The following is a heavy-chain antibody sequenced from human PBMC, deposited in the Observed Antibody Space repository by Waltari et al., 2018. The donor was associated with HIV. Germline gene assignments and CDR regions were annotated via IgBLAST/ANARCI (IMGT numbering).Heavy chain of an antibody. J-gene: IGHJ6*02. D-gene: IGHD3-16*01. CDR2: MNPNSGNT. Sequence: QVQLVQSGAEVKKPGASVKVSCKASGYTFTSYDINWVRQATGQGLEWMGWMNPNSGNTGYAQKFQGRVTMTRNTSISTAYMELNSLRSEDTAVYYCARGRNMIWGKYYYYYGMDVWGQGTTVTVSS. CDR1: GYTFTSYD. CDR3: ARGRNMIWGKYYYYYGMDV. V-gene: IGHV1-8*01.